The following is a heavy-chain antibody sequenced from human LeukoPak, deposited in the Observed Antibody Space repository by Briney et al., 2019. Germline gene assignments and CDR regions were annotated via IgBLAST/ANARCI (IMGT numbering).Heavy chain of an antibody. V-gene: IGHV4-4*07. CDR3: ARDGRYYGSGSYYTYYYYGMDV. CDR2: IYTSGST. J-gene: IGHJ6*02. CDR1: GGSISSYY. D-gene: IGHD3-10*01. Sequence: SETLSLTCTVSGGSISSYYLSWIRQPAGKGLEWIGRIYTSGSTNYNPSLKSRVTMSVDTSKNQFSLKLSSVTAADTAVYYCARDGRYYGSGSYYTYYYYGMDVWGQGTTVTVSS.